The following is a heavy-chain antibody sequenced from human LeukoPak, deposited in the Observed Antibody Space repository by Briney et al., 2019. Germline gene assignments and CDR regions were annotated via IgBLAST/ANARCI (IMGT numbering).Heavy chain of an antibody. D-gene: IGHD6-19*01. V-gene: IGHV1-8*01. CDR3: ARDLYSSGRDHGY. CDR1: GYTFTSYD. Sequence: ASVKVSCKASGYTFTSYDINWVRQATGQGLEWMGWMNPNSGNTDYAQKFQGRVTMTRNTSISTAYMELSSLRSEDTAVYYCARDLYSSGRDHGYWGQGTLVTVSS. J-gene: IGHJ4*02. CDR2: MNPNSGNT.